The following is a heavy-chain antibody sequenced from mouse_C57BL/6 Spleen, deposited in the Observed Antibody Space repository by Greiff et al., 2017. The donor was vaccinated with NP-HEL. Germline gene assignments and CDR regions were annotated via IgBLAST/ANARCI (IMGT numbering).Heavy chain of an antibody. CDR1: GYTFTDYY. V-gene: IGHV1-26*01. Sequence: VQLQQSGPELVKPGASVKISCKASGYTFTDYYMNWVKQSHGKSLEWIGDINPNNGGTSYNQKFKGKATLTVDKSSSTAYMELRSLTSEGSAVYYCAREDYSNYFDYWGKGTTLTVSS. CDR3: AREDYSNYFDY. CDR2: INPNNGGT. D-gene: IGHD2-5*01. J-gene: IGHJ2*01.